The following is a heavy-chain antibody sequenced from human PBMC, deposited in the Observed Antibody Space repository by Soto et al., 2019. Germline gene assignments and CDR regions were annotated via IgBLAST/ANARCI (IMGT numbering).Heavy chain of an antibody. CDR1: GFTFSSYA. V-gene: IGHV3-64D*06. J-gene: IGHJ4*02. CDR2: ITSNGGTT. D-gene: IGHD3-22*01. CDR3: VKDRYYYDSSSYRSAY. Sequence: GGSLRLSCSASGFTFSSYARHWVRQAPGKRLEYVSAITSNGGTTYYADSVKGRFTISRDNSKNTLYLQMSSLRVEDTAVYYCVKDRYYYDSSSYRSAYWGQGTLVTVSS.